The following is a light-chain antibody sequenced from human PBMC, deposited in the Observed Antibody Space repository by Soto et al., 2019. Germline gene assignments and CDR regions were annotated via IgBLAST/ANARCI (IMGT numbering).Light chain of an antibody. V-gene: IGLV2-11*01. CDR2: DVS. CDR1: SRDVGGYNY. J-gene: IGLJ1*01. Sequence: QSALTQPRSVSGSPGQSVTLSCTGTSRDVGGYNYVSWYQQHPGKAPKLMIDDVSKRPSGVPDRFSGSKSGNTASLTISGHQAEDEAAYYWCSCAGSYSYVFGTGTKLTVL. CDR3: CSCAGSYSYV.